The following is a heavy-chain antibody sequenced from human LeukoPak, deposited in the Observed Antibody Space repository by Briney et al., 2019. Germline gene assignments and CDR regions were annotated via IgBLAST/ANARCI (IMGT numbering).Heavy chain of an antibody. V-gene: IGHV1-18*01. J-gene: IGHJ4*02. D-gene: IGHD5-18*01. CDR1: GYTFTGYG. Sequence: ASVKVSCKASGYTFTGYGISWVRQAPGQGLEWMGWISPYNGNTNYAQKLQDRISMTTDTSTSTAYMELRSLRSDDTAVYYCARDGGYSYGLRYFDYWGQGTLVTVSS. CDR3: ARDGGYSYGLRYFDY. CDR2: ISPYNGNT.